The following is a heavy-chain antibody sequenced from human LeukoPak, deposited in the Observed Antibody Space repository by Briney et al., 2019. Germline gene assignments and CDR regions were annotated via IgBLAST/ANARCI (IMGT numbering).Heavy chain of an antibody. CDR1: GFIVSSHY. V-gene: IGHV3-53*01. D-gene: IGHD1-26*01. CDR2: IYSNNST. Sequence: PGGSLRLSCAASGFIVSSHYMTWVRQAPGKGLEWVSVIYSNNSTFYAGSVQGRFSISRDNSKNTLYLQMNSLRVEDTALYYCVKKVVVGATSPYSDFQDWGQGTLVTVSS. J-gene: IGHJ1*01. CDR3: VKKVVVGATSPYSDFQD.